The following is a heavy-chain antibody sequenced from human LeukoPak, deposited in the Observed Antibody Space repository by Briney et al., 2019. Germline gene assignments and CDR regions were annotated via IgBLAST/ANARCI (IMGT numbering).Heavy chain of an antibody. D-gene: IGHD6-19*01. Sequence: SETLSLTCTVSGGSISSSSYYWGWIRQPPGKGLEWIGSIYYSGSTYYNPSLKSRVTISVDTSKNQFSLKLSSVTAADTAVYYCARQIAVGGKAGFDYWGQGTLVTVSS. CDR3: ARQIAVGGKAGFDY. CDR2: IYYSGST. V-gene: IGHV4-39*07. CDR1: GGSISSSSYY. J-gene: IGHJ4*02.